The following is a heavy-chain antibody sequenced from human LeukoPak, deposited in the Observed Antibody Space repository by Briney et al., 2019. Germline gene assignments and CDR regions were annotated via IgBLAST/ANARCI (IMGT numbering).Heavy chain of an antibody. CDR2: INSRGDII. CDR3: ARDTPGVIITPDY. Sequence: PGGSLRLSCAASGFTFSSYERNWIRQAPGKGLEWVSYINSRGDIIHYADSVRDRFTISRDNAKNSLYLQMNSLRAEDTAVYYCARDTPGVIITPDYWGQGTLVTVSS. CDR1: GFTFSSYE. V-gene: IGHV3-48*03. J-gene: IGHJ4*02. D-gene: IGHD2-15*01.